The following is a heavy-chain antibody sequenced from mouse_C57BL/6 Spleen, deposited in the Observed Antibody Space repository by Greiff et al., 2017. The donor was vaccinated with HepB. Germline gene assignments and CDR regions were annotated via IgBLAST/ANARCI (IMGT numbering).Heavy chain of an antibody. Sequence: EVQLVESGGGLVKPGGSLKLSCAASGFTFSSYAMSWVRQTPEKRLEWVATISDGGSYTYYPDNVKGRFTISRDNAKNNLYLQMSHLKSEDTAMYYCARDGNSFYFDYWGQGTTLTVSS. V-gene: IGHV5-4*01. CDR3: ARDGNSFYFDY. CDR2: ISDGGSYT. CDR1: GFTFSSYA. D-gene: IGHD2-1*01. J-gene: IGHJ2*01.